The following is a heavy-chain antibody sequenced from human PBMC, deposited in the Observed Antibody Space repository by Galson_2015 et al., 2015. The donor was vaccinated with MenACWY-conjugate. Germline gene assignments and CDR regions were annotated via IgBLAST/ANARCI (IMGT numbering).Heavy chain of an antibody. CDR3: AREIALAL. CDR1: GFTFNNYW. D-gene: IGHD3-3*02. J-gene: IGHJ4*02. CDR2: IKKDGSQK. Sequence: SLRLSCAASGFTFNNYWMSWVRQAPGKGLEWVANIKKDGSQKNYVDSVKGRFTISRDNAKNSLYLQMNSPKAEDTAVYYCAREIALALWGQGTLVSVSS. V-gene: IGHV3-7*03.